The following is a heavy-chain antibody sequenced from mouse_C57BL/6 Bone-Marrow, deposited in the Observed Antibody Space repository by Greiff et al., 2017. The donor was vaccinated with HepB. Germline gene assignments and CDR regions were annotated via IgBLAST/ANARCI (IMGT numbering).Heavy chain of an antibody. CDR3: SPFYYDYGGAMDY. CDR1: GFNIKDDY. V-gene: IGHV14-4*01. CDR2: IDPENGDT. D-gene: IGHD2-4*01. J-gene: IGHJ4*01. Sequence: VQLQQSGAELVRPGASVKLSCTASGFNIKDDYMHWVKQRPEQGLEWIGWIDPENGDTEYASKFQGKATITADTSSNTAYLQLSSLTSEDTAVYYCSPFYYDYGGAMDYWGQGTSVTVSS.